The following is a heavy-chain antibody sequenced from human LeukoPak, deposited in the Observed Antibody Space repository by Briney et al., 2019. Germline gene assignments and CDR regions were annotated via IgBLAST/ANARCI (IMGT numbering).Heavy chain of an antibody. CDR1: GFTFSSYS. Sequence: PGVSLRLSCAASGFTFSSYSMNWVRQAPGKGLEWVSSISSSSSYIYYADSVKGRFTISRDNAKNSLYLQMNSLRAEDTAVYYCAREYYYGSGGAYYFDYWGQGTLVTVSS. J-gene: IGHJ4*02. CDR2: ISSSSSYI. V-gene: IGHV3-21*01. CDR3: AREYYYGSGGAYYFDY. D-gene: IGHD3-10*01.